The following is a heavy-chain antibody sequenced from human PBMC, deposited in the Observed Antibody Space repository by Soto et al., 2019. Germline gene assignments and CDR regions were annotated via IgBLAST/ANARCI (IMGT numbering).Heavy chain of an antibody. CDR2: ISYDGSSK. J-gene: IGHJ6*02. CDR3: ARDDTAAAVDYYYYGMDV. D-gene: IGHD6-13*01. V-gene: IGHV3-30-3*01. Sequence: QVQLVESGGGVVQPGRSLRLSCAASGFTFSSYAMHWVRQAPGEGLEWVAVISYDGSSKNYADSVKGRFTISRDNSKNTLYLQMNSLRAEDTAVYYCARDDTAAAVDYYYYGMDVWGQGTTVTVSS. CDR1: GFTFSSYA.